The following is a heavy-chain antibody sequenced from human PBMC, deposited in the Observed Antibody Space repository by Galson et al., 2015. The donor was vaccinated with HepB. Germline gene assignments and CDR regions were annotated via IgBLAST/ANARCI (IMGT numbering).Heavy chain of an antibody. CDR3: ARGAHYDSTGYYYAY. CDR2: IIPIFGTA. V-gene: IGHV1-69*13. Sequence: SVKVSCKASGGTFSNYAISRVRQAPGQGLEWMGGIIPIFGTANYAQKFQGRVTITADESTRTAYMEVSSLRSEDTAVYYCARGAHYDSTGYYYAYWGQGTLVTVSS. D-gene: IGHD3-22*01. J-gene: IGHJ4*02. CDR1: GGTFSNYA.